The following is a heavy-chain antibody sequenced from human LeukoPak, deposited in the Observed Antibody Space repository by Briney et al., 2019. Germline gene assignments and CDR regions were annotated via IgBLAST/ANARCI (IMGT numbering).Heavy chain of an antibody. CDR1: GFTFSSYA. CDR2: ISGSGGST. Sequence: PGGSLRLSCAASGFTFSSYAMSWVRQAPGKGLEWVSAISGSGGSTYYADSVKGRFTISRDNSKNTLYLQMNSLRAEDTAVYYCARGIMSIAALGTHYYYYMDVWGKGTTVTVSS. J-gene: IGHJ6*03. D-gene: IGHD6-6*01. CDR3: ARGIMSIAALGTHYYYYMDV. V-gene: IGHV3-23*01.